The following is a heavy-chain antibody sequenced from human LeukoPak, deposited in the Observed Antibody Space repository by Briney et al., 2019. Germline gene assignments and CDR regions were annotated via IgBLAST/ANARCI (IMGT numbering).Heavy chain of an antibody. CDR1: GYSFTSYY. D-gene: IGHD5-24*01. V-gene: IGHV1-46*01. CDR3: ARDGRDGYL. J-gene: IGHJ5*02. Sequence: ASVKVSCKASGYSFTSYYMHWVRQAPGQGLEWMGLINPSGSSTSYAHKFQGRLSLTRDMSTSTAYMELSSLRSEDTAVYYCARDGRDGYLWGQGTLVTVSS. CDR2: INPSGSST.